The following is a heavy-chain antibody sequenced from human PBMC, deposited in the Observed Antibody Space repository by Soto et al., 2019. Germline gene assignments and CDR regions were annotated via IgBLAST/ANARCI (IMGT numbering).Heavy chain of an antibody. V-gene: IGHV3-73*01. CDR2: IRSRSNGYAT. Sequence: GGSLRLSCAASGFTLSGSVIYWVRQPSGKGLEWVARIRSRSNGYATAYDASVRGRFTISRDDSKNKAYMQMKRLKTEDTAVYYCSRHGYSNYDSVYWGQGT. CDR1: GFTLSGSV. J-gene: IGHJ4*02. D-gene: IGHD5-12*01. CDR3: SRHGYSNYDSVY.